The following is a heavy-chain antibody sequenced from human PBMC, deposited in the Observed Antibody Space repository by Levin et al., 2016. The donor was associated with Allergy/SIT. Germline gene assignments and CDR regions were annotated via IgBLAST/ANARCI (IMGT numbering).Heavy chain of an antibody. D-gene: IGHD6-6*01. CDR1: GGSISSYY. V-gene: IGHV4-59*01. CDR2: IYYSGST. J-gene: IGHJ6*02. CDR3: ARDSSSDYYYYGMDV. Sequence: SETLSLTCTVSGGSISSYYWSWIRQPPGKGLEWIGYIYYSGSTNYNPSLKSRVTISVDTSKNQFSLKLSSVTAADTAVYYCARDSSSDYYYYGMDVWGQGTTVTVSS.